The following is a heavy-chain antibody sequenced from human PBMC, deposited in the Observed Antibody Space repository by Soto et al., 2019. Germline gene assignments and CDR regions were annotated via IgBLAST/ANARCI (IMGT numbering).Heavy chain of an antibody. CDR1: GGSIISYY. CDR3: ARIGTHGRFLEWLPSRYYYSGMDV. Sequence: KPSETLSRTCAVSGGSIISYYWSWIRQPPGKGLEWIVYIYYSGSTNYNPSLKSRVTISVDTSKNQFSLKLSSVTAADTAVYYCARIGTHGRFLEWLPSRYYYSGMDVWGQGPTVTVSS. J-gene: IGHJ6*02. CDR2: IYYSGST. D-gene: IGHD3-3*01. V-gene: IGHV4-59*01.